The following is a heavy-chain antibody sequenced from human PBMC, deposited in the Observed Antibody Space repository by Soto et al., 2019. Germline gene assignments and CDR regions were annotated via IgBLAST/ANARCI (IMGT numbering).Heavy chain of an antibody. D-gene: IGHD3-3*01. CDR3: ASKNDCSRGPFYYSGLDD. CDR2: IYRSGNA. Sequence: QMQLQESGPGLVKPSQTLSLTCTVSGGSISSGGYYWSWIRQLPGMGLEWMGYIYRSGNAYYNPSLESRPTISVDTSKNQFSRKLSSVTAAGTSVYYCASKNDCSRGPFYYSGLDDWGHGTKVTVSS. V-gene: IGHV4-31*03. CDR1: GGSISSGGYY. J-gene: IGHJ6*02.